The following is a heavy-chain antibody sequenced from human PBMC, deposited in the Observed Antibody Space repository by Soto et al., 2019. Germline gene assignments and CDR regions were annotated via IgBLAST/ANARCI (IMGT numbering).Heavy chain of an antibody. V-gene: IGHV4-39*01. CDR2: IYYSGST. Sequence: TPGKGLEWIGRIYYSGSTYYNASLKSRATISVDPSKNQFSLKLSSVAPADTAVYYCARQGGRLGLVVIVAKKTRVDYFYYLAFWGNGSTATGS. J-gene: IGHJ6*03. CDR3: ARQGGRLGLVVIVAKKTRVDYFYYLAF. D-gene: IGHD5-12*01.